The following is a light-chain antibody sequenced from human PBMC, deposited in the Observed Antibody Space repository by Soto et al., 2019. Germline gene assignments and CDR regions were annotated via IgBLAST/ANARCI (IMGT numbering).Light chain of an antibody. CDR3: QSYDSSLSGSYV. V-gene: IGLV1-40*01. J-gene: IGLJ1*01. CDR1: SSNIGAGYD. CDR2: ANK. Sequence: QSVLTQPPSVSGAPGQTVTISCTGSSSNIGAGYDVHWYQQVPGTAPKLLIYANKNRPSGVPDRFSGSKSGTSASLAISGLRAEDEADYYCQSYDSSLSGSYVFGPGTKLTVL.